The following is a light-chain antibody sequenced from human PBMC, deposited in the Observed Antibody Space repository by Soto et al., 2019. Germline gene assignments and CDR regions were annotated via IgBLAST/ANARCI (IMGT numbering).Light chain of an antibody. V-gene: IGLV2-11*01. CDR3: CSYAGTDTLV. CDR1: SSDVGGYNY. CDR2: DVN. Sequence: QSALTQPRSVSGSPGQSVTISCTGTSSDVGGYNYVSWYQQHPGKAPKLMIYDVNKRPSGVPDRFSGSKSGNTASLTISGLQAEDEADYHCCSYAGTDTLVFGGGTQLTVL. J-gene: IGLJ2*01.